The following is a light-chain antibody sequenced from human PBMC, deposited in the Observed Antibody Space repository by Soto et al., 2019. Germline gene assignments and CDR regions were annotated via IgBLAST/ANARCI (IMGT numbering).Light chain of an antibody. J-gene: IGLJ3*02. V-gene: IGLV2-14*01. Sequence: QSALTQPASVSGSPGQSITISCTGTSSDVGGYNYVSWYQQHPDKAPKLMIYEVGNRPSGVSNRFSGSKSGNTASLTISGLQAEDEADYYCTSYTTSSTHWVFGGGTKLTVL. CDR2: EVG. CDR1: SSDVGGYNY. CDR3: TSYTTSSTHWV.